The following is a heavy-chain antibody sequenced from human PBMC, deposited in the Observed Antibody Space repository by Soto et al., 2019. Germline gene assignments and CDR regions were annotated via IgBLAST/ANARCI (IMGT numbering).Heavy chain of an antibody. CDR1: GFTFSSYA. V-gene: IGHV3-23*01. CDR3: ARDGPFRSPRYWYFLL. Sequence: PGGALRLSSAASGFTFSSYAMSWVRQALGKGLEWVSAISGSGGSTYYADSVKGRFTISRDNSKNTLYLQMNSLRAEDTPVYYCARDGPFRSPRYWYFLLWGRGTLVTASS. D-gene: IGHD6-13*01. J-gene: IGHJ2*01. CDR2: ISGSGGST.